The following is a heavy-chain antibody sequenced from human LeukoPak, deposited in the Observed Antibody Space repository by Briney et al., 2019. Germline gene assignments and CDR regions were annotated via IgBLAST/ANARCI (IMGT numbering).Heavy chain of an antibody. J-gene: IGHJ6*02. CDR1: GFTFSSYA. CDR2: ISGSGGST. D-gene: IGHD4-17*01. V-gene: IGHV3-23*01. CDR3: ARGTNFYGDYTGLDV. Sequence: GGSLRLSCAASGFTFSSYAMSWVRQAPGKGLEWVSAISGSGGSTYYADSVKGRFTISRDNSKNTLYLQMNSLRAEDTAVYYCARGTNFYGDYTGLDVWGQGTTVTVSS.